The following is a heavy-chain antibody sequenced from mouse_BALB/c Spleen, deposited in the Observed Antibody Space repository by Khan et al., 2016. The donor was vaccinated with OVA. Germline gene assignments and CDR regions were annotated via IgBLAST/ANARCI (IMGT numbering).Heavy chain of an antibody. J-gene: IGHJ3*01. CDR3: ARGYFGNYEFAY. D-gene: IGHD2-1*01. CDR2: IFPGTGTT. CDR1: GYTFTSYW. Sequence: VQLQESGAELVKPGASVKLSCKTSGYTFTSYWIQWVKQRPGQGLGWIGEIFPGTGTTYYNENFKGTATLTIDTSSTTAYMQLSSLTSEDSAGYSCARGYFGNYEFAYWGQGTLVTVSS. V-gene: IGHV1S132*01.